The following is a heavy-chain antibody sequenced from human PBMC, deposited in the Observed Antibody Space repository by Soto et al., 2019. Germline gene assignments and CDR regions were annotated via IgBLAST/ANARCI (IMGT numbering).Heavy chain of an antibody. CDR2: IDTNGDT. V-gene: IGHV4-31*03. Sequence: QVQLQESVSGLLKPSQTLSLDCSVSGDSLRRGFHHWSWIRQTPGKGLQLIGYIDTNGDTHYDPSLRNRLNMSIVTTESRFSLKVTSVTAADTAVYYCARGTVYYCPNDKCGFFFDHWGQGALVTVTS. CDR1: GDSLRRGFHH. D-gene: IGHD2-8*01. CDR3: ARGTVYYCPNDKCGFFFDH. J-gene: IGHJ4*02.